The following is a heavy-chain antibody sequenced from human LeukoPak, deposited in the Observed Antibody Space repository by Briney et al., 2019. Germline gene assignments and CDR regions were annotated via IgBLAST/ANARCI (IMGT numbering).Heavy chain of an antibody. CDR2: VSSISSTI. Sequence: PGGSLRLSCAASGFTFSSYSMNWVRQAPGKGLAWVSYVSSISSTIYYADSVKGRFTISRHHAKNSLYLKMNSLRAEDTAVYYCARTGYSSSRPLRKDAWYFDLWGRGTLVTVSS. D-gene: IGHD6-13*01. V-gene: IGHV3-48*01. J-gene: IGHJ2*01. CDR3: ARTGYSSSRPLRKDAWYFDL. CDR1: GFTFSSYS.